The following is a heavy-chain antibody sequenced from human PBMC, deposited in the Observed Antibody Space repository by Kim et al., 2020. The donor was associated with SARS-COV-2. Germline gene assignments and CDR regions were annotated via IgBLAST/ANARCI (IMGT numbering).Heavy chain of an antibody. CDR2: IKGDGSEK. J-gene: IGHJ4*02. V-gene: IGHV3-7*01. D-gene: IGHD3-10*01. CDR1: GFTFSDYW. Sequence: GGSLRLSCAASGFTFSDYWMTWVRQAPGKGLEWVANIKGDGSEKNYVDSVKGRFTISRDNAKNSVDLQMNSLRGDDTGIYYCARNYGGESPYCGQGTLVT. CDR3: ARNYGGESPY.